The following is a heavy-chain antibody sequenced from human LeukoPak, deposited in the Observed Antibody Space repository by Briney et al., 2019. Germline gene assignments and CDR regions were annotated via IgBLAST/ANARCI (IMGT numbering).Heavy chain of an antibody. J-gene: IGHJ4*02. V-gene: IGHV4-34*01. Sequence: SETLSLTCAVYGGSFSGYYWSWIRQPPGKGLEWIGEINHSGSTNYNPSLKSRVTISVDTSKNQFSLKLSPVTAADTAVYYCARAGDSSSWYYFDYWGQGTLVTVSS. CDR2: INHSGST. D-gene: IGHD6-13*01. CDR3: ARAGDSSSWYYFDY. CDR1: GGSFSGYY.